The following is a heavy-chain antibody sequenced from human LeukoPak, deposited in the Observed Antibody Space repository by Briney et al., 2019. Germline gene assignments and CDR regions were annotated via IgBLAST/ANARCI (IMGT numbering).Heavy chain of an antibody. J-gene: IGHJ6*03. CDR3: ATSPTTGYYYYMDV. V-gene: IGHV1-24*01. CDR2: FDPEDGET. Sequence: ASVKVSCKVSGYTLTELSMHWVRQAPGKGLEWMGGFDPEDGETIYAQKFQGRVTMTEDTSTDTAYMELSSLRSEDTAVYYCATSPTTGYYYYMDVWGKGTTVTVSS. CDR1: GYTLTELS. D-gene: IGHD1-14*01.